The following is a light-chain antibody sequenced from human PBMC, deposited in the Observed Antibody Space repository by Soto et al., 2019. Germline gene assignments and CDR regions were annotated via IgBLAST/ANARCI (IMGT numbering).Light chain of an antibody. CDR2: DVS. V-gene: IGLV2-14*03. CDR1: SSDVGGYNY. J-gene: IGLJ1*01. CDR3: SSYTSIDTWV. Sequence: QSVLTQPASASGSPGQSITITSTGTSSDVGGYNYVSWYQQHPGKAPKVLISDVSNRPSGISNRFSGSKSGNTASLTISGLQAEDEADYYCSSYTSIDTWVFGTGTKVTVL.